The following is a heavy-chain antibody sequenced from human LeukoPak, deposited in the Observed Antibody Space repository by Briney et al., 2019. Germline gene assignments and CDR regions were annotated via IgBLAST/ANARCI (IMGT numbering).Heavy chain of an antibody. Sequence: ASVKVSCKASGYSFSSYGISWVRQAPGQGLEWMGWSSAYNGNTNYAQKLQDRVTITADKSTSTAYMELSSLRSEDTAVYYCARVVGLTGYSSTWYSGYYYYMDVWGKGTTVTVSS. V-gene: IGHV1-18*01. D-gene: IGHD6-13*01. CDR2: SSAYNGNT. CDR3: ARVVGLTGYSSTWYSGYYYYMDV. J-gene: IGHJ6*03. CDR1: GYSFSSYG.